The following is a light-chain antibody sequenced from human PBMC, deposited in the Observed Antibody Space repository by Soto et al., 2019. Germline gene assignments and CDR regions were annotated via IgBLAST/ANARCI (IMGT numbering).Light chain of an antibody. J-gene: IGLJ1*01. CDR3: SSYTGGNPSYV. CDR1: SSNIGSNT. CDR2: EVT. Sequence: QSVLTQPPSASGTPGQRVTISCSGSSSNIGSNTVNWYQQHPGKAPKLMIYEVTIRPSGVSDRFSGSKSGNTASLTVSGLQAEDEADYYCSSYTGGNPSYVFGTGTKVTVL. V-gene: IGLV1-44*01.